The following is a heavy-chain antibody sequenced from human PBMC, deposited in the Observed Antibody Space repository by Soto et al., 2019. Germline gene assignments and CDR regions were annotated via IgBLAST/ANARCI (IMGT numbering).Heavy chain of an antibody. CDR1: RFTPNSYG. J-gene: IGHJ4*02. D-gene: IGHD6-19*01. Sequence: PGGSLRLSCAASRFTPNSYGVNWVRQAPEKGLEWVSGMGADGTDYAESVKGRFTMSRDSSKNTLYLQMNSLRAADTAVYYCAKGEYGRGWSLWGQGTPVTVSS. V-gene: IGHV3-23*01. CDR2: MGADGT. CDR3: AKGEYGRGWSL.